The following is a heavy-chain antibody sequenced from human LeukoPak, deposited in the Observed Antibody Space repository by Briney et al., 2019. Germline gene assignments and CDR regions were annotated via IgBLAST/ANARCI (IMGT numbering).Heavy chain of an antibody. CDR3: AKDLHDYGNYVGWFDS. Sequence: GGSLRLSCAASGFTFSSSGMHWVRQAPGKGLEWVAVISYDGSNKYYADSVKGRFTISRDNSKNTLYLQMNSMRAEDTAVYYCAKDLHDYGNYVGWFDSWGQGTLVTVSS. CDR1: GFTFSSSG. V-gene: IGHV3-30*18. J-gene: IGHJ5*01. CDR2: ISYDGSNK. D-gene: IGHD4-11*01.